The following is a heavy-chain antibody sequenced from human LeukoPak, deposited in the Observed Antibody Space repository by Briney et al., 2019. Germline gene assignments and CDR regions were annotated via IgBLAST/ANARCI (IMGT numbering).Heavy chain of an antibody. Sequence: SETLSLTCTVSGGSISGYYWSWIRQPPGKGLEWIGEINRSGSTNYNPSLKSRVTISVDTSKNQFSLKLNSVTAADTAVYYCARGYGSGSYYGYWGQGTLVTVSS. CDR2: INRSGST. CDR3: ARGYGSGSYYGY. J-gene: IGHJ4*02. V-gene: IGHV4-34*01. D-gene: IGHD3-10*01. CDR1: GGSISGYY.